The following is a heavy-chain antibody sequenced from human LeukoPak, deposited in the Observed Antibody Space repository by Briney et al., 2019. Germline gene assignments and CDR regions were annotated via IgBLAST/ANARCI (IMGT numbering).Heavy chain of an antibody. Sequence: PSETQSLTCTVSGGSISTSSYYWGWIRQPPGKGLEWIGSIYYTGTTSYNPSLKSRVTVSVDTSKNQFSLELSSVTAADTAVYYCARRSSGWLSSLDYWGQGTLVAVSS. V-gene: IGHV4-39*01. CDR3: ARRSSGWLSSLDY. CDR2: IYYTGTT. D-gene: IGHD6-19*01. J-gene: IGHJ4*02. CDR1: GGSISTSSYY.